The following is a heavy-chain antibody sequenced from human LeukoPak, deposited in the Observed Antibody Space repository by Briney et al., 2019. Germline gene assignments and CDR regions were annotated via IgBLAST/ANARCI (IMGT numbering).Heavy chain of an antibody. Sequence: SETLSLTCAVYGGSFSGYYWSWIRQPPGKGLEWIGEINHSGSTNYNPSLKSRVTISVDTSKNQFSLKLSSVTAADTAVYYCARRVLRFLEWLSYFDYWGQGTLVTVSS. V-gene: IGHV4-34*01. J-gene: IGHJ4*02. D-gene: IGHD3-3*01. CDR3: ARRVLRFLEWLSYFDY. CDR2: INHSGST. CDR1: GGSFSGYY.